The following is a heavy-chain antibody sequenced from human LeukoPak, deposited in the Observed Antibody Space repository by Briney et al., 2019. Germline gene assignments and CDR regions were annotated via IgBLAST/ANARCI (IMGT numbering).Heavy chain of an antibody. V-gene: IGHV3-23*01. CDR1: GFTFSSYA. CDR2: ISGSGGST. J-gene: IGHJ4*02. CDR3: AKPASNNDAFDY. Sequence: GASLRLSCAASGFTFSSYAMNWVRQAPGKGLEWVSAISGSGGSTYYADSVKGRFTISRDNSKNTLYLQMNSLRAEDTAVYYCAKPASNNDAFDYWGQGTLVTVSS. D-gene: IGHD1-1*01.